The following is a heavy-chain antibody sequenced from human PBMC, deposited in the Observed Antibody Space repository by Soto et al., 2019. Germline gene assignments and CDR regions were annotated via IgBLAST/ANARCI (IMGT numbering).Heavy chain of an antibody. J-gene: IGHJ5*02. CDR3: AGQXFTIAAASYRRSNWFDP. Sequence: SETLSLTCTASGDSITSSSHFWGWVRQPPGKGLEWIGTIYFTGNTYYTPSLKSRLTMSIDTSKNEFSLRLNSVTAADTAVYYCAGQXFTIAAASYRRSNWFDPWGPGTLVTVSS. D-gene: IGHD6-25*01. V-gene: IGHV4-39*01. CDR1: GDSITSSSHF. CDR2: IYFTGNT.